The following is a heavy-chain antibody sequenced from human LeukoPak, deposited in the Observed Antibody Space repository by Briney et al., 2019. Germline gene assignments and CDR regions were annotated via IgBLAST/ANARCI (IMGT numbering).Heavy chain of an antibody. V-gene: IGHV1-69*05. J-gene: IGHJ5*02. CDR1: GGTFSSYA. D-gene: IGHD6-19*01. Sequence: SVKVSCKASGGTFSSYAISWVRQAPGQGLEWRGGIIPIFGTANYAQQFQGRVTITTDESTSTAFMGLSSLRSEDTAVYYGVVKTTPVAGTRGGFRLDPLSSWFDPWGQGTLVTVSS. CDR2: IIPIFGTA. CDR3: VVKTTPVAGTRGGFRLDPLSSWFDP.